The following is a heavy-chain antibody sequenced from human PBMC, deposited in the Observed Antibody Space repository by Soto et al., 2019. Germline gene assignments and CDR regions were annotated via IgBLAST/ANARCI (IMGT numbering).Heavy chain of an antibody. CDR2: ISSSSSYI. Sequence: EVQLVESGGGLVKPGGSLRLSCAASGFTFSSYSMNWVRQAQGKGREWVSSISSSSSYIYYADSVKGRFTISRDNAKNSRYRQMNSLRAEDTAVYYCARDQPVYSYGYGLGYWGQGTLVTVSS. CDR1: GFTFSSYS. V-gene: IGHV3-21*01. D-gene: IGHD5-18*01. CDR3: ARDQPVYSYGYGLGY. J-gene: IGHJ4*02.